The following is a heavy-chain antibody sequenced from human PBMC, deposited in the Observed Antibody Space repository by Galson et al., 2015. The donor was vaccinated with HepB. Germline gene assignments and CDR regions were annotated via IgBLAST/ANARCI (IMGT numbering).Heavy chain of an antibody. V-gene: IGHV3-48*01. CDR1: GFTFSSYS. D-gene: IGHD3-16*02. J-gene: IGHJ4*02. CDR2: ITSDSNTI. Sequence: SLRLSCATSGFTFSSYSMNWVRQAPGKGLEWISYITSDSNTIYYADSVKGRFTISRDNAKNSLFQQMNSLRAEDTAVYYCVAMSRYNNCEWGQGTLVTVSS. CDR3: VAMSRYNNCE.